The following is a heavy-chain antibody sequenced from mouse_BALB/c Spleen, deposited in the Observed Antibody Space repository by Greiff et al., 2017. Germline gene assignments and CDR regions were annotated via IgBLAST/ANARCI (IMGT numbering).Heavy chain of an antibody. CDR2: SRNKANDYTT. Sequence: EVKVVESGGGLVQPGGSLRLSCATSGFTFSDFYMEWVRQPPGKRLEWIAASRNKANDYTTEYSASVKGRFIVSRDTSQSILYLQMNALRADDTAIYYSARAGGYYYAMDYWGQGTSVTVSS. CDR3: ARAGGYYYAMDY. CDR1: GFTFSDFY. V-gene: IGHV7-1*02. J-gene: IGHJ4*01.